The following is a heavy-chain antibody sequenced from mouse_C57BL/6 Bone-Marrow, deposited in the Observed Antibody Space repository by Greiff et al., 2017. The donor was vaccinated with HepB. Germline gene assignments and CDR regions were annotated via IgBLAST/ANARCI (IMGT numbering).Heavy chain of an antibody. D-gene: IGHD1-1*01. CDR1: GYTFTEYT. V-gene: IGHV1-62-2*01. CDR2: FYPGSGSI. Sequence: VKLQESGAELVKPGASVKLSCKASGYTFTEYTIHWVKQRSGQGLEWIGWFYPGSGSIKYNEKFKDKATLTADKSSSTAYMELRSLTSEDSAVYFCARRGYYGSSYRFDYWGQGTTLTVSS. J-gene: IGHJ2*01. CDR3: ARRGYYGSSYRFDY.